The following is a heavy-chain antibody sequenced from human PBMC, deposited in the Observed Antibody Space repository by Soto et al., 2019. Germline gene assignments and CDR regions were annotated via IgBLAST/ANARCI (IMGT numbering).Heavy chain of an antibody. Sequence: QVQLVQSGAEVKKPGASVKVSCKASGYTFTSYYMHWVRQAPGQGLEWMGIINPSGGSTSYAQKFQGRVTMTRDTSTSTVYMELSSLRSEDTAVYYCARVSLASGYSSSWYNNGMDVWGQGTTVTVSS. V-gene: IGHV1-46*01. J-gene: IGHJ6*02. CDR1: GYTFTSYY. CDR2: INPSGGST. D-gene: IGHD6-13*01. CDR3: ARVSLASGYSSSWYNNGMDV.